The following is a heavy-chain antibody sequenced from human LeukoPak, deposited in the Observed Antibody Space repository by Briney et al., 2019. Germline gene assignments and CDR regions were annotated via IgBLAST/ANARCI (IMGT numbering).Heavy chain of an antibody. Sequence: PGGSLRLSCAASGFTVSSNYMSWVRQAPGKGLEWVSVIYSGGSTYYADSVKGRFTISRDNSKNTLYLQMNSLRAEDTAVYYCARRPLAAAGTPGWFDPWGQGTLVTVSP. CDR2: IYSGGST. D-gene: IGHD6-13*01. CDR3: ARRPLAAAGTPGWFDP. CDR1: GFTVSSNY. V-gene: IGHV3-66*04. J-gene: IGHJ5*02.